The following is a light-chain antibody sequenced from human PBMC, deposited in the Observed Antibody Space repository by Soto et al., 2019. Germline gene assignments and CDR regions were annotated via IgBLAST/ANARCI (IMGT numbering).Light chain of an antibody. J-gene: IGKJ1*01. Sequence: DIQMTQSPSSLSASVGDRVTITCRASRSISSYLNWYQQKPGKAPILLIYAASSLQSGVPSRFSGSGSGTEFTLTISSLQPEDFATYYCHQSYSLPPTWTFGQGTKVEIK. CDR3: HQSYSLPPTWT. CDR1: RSISSY. V-gene: IGKV1-39*01. CDR2: AAS.